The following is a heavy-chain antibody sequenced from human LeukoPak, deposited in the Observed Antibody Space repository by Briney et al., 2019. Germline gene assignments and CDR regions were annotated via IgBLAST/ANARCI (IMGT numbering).Heavy chain of an antibody. CDR2: ISGSGGST. J-gene: IGHJ4*02. V-gene: IGHV3-23*01. CDR1: GFTFSNCG. Sequence: GGSLRLSCATSGFTFSNCGMTWVRQAPGKGLQWVSAISGSGGSTYYGDSVKGRFTISRDNSKNMMYLQMNSLRVEDTAVYYCARDSSGWSKNYWGQGTLVTVSS. CDR3: ARDSSGWSKNY. D-gene: IGHD6-19*01.